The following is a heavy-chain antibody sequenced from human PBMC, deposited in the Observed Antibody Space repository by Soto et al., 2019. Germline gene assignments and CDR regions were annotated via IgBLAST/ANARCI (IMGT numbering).Heavy chain of an antibody. CDR2: ISADGSQK. J-gene: IGHJ4*02. CDR3: ASTSH. V-gene: IGHV3-30*03. CDR1: GFPFSSFG. Sequence: QVQLVESGGDVVQPGKSLRLSCAASGFPFSSFGLHWVRQAPGKGPEWVAVISADGSQKFYADSVMGRFTISRDNLRNTLFLQMNTQGPADTAVYYCASTSHWGQGTQVTVSS.